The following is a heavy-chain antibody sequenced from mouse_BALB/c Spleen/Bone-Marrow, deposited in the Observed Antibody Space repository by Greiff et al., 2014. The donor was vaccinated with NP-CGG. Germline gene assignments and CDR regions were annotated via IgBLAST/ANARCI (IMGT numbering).Heavy chain of an antibody. CDR1: GFNVKDTY. CDR3: ARWLRRYYAMDY. CDR2: IDPANGNT. J-gene: IGHJ4*01. V-gene: IGHV14-3*02. Sequence: DVKLQESGAELVKPGASVKLSCTASGFNVKDTYMHWVKQRPEQGLEWIGRIDPANGNTKYDPKFQGKATITADTSSNTAYLQLSSLTSEDTAVYYCARWLRRYYAMDYWGQGTSVTVSS. D-gene: IGHD2-2*01.